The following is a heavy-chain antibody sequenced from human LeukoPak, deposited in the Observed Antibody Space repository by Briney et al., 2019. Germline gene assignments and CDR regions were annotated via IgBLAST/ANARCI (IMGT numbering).Heavy chain of an antibody. CDR2: IYTSGST. CDR3: TKQRGYSFGFDYYYMDV. CDR1: GNSISSGDNC. Sequence: PSETLSLTCTVSGNSISSGDNCWSWIRQPAGKGLEWIGRIYTSGSTNYNPSLKSRVTISGDTSKNQFSLRLSSVTAADTAVYYCTKQRGYSFGFDYYYMDVWGKGTTVTISS. J-gene: IGHJ6*03. D-gene: IGHD5-18*01. V-gene: IGHV4-61*02.